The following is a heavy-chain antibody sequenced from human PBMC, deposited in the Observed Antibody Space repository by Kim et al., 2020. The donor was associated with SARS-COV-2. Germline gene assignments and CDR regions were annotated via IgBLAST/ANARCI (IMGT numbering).Heavy chain of an antibody. CDR2: IYYSGST. CDR3: ARVHSSGWAAFYYFDY. D-gene: IGHD6-19*01. V-gene: IGHV4-31*03. J-gene: IGHJ4*02. CDR1: GGSISSGGYY. Sequence: SETLSLTCTVSGGSISSGGYYWSWIRQHPGKGLEWIGYIYYSGSTYYNPSLKSRVTISVDTSKNQFSLKLSSVTAADTAVYYCARVHSSGWAAFYYFDYWGQGTLVTVSS.